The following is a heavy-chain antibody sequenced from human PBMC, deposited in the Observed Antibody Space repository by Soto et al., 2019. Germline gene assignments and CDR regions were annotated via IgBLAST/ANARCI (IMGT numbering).Heavy chain of an antibody. V-gene: IGHV4-30-4*01. CDR2: IYYSGST. CDR1: GGSISSGDYY. D-gene: IGHD3-10*01. CDR3: ARVGGFGATTIDY. Sequence: QVQLQESGPGLVKPSQTLSLTCTVSGGSISSGDYYWSWIRQPPGNGLEWIGYIYYSGSTYSNPSLKSRVTISVDTSTNQCSLKLSSVTAADTAVYYCARVGGFGATTIDYWGQGTLVTVSS. J-gene: IGHJ4*02.